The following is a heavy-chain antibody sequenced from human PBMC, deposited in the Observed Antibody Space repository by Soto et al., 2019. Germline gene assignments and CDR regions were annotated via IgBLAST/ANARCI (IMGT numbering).Heavy chain of an antibody. D-gene: IGHD6-13*01. CDR2: IYYSGST. CDR1: GGSISSYY. Sequence: PSETLSLTCTVSGGSISSYYWSWIRQPPGKGLEWIGYIYYSGSTNYNPSLKSRVTISVDTSKNQFSLKLSSVTAADTAVYYCARRIFIAAAGTDIFDYWGQGTLVTVSS. J-gene: IGHJ4*02. V-gene: IGHV4-59*08. CDR3: ARRIFIAAAGTDIFDY.